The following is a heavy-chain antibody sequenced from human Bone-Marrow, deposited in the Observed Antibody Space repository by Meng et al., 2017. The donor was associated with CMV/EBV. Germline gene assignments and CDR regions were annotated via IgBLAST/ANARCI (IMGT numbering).Heavy chain of an antibody. J-gene: IGHJ4*02. CDR1: GFTFSNYG. D-gene: IGHD2-21*01. V-gene: IGHV3-30*02. Sequence: GESLKISCAASGFTFSNYGMHWVRQAPGKGLEWVTYIVSDGTRKYYADSVKGRFTLSRDNSENTLFLQMNTRRADDTAVYYCVTGVMDHWGQGALVTVSS. CDR2: IVSDGTRK. CDR3: VTGVMDH.